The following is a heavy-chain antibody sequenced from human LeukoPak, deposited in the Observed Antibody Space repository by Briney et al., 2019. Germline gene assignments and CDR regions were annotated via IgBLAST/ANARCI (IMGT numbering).Heavy chain of an antibody. CDR2: INPSGGST. CDR1: GYTFTSYY. CDR3: ARDMGSMVATDSTIFGY. V-gene: IGHV1-46*01. J-gene: IGHJ4*02. Sequence: GASVKVSCKASGYTFTSYYMHWVRQAPGQGLEWMGIINPSGGSTSYAQKFQGRVTMTRDTSTSTVYMEPSSLRSEDTAVYYCARDMGSMVATDSTIFGYWGQGTLVTVSS. D-gene: IGHD5-12*01.